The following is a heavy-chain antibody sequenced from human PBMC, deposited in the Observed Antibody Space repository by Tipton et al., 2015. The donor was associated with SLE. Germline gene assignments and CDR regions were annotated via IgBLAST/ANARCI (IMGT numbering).Heavy chain of an antibody. Sequence: TLSLTCTVSGGSISSDNYYWGWSRQPPGKGLEWIGSIYYTGSTHYNPSLKSRVTMSLDTSKKRFSLKLSSVTAADTAVFDCARNWGEDGYKYWYFDLWGRGTLVTVSS. V-gene: IGHV4-39*01. J-gene: IGHJ2*01. CDR3: ARNWGEDGYKYWYFDL. CDR2: IYYTGST. CDR1: GGSISSDNYY. D-gene: IGHD5-24*01.